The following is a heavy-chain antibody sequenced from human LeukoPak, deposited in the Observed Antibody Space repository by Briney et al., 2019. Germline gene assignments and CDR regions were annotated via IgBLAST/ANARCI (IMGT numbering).Heavy chain of an antibody. CDR3: ARGRYSGGGIDN. CDR2: IKPDGSDK. Sequence: GGSLRLSCTASGFTFSTYWMTWVRQALGKGLECVANIKPDGSDKYYVDSVKGRFTISRDNAKNSLYLQLNSLRAEDTAVYYCARGRYSGGGIDNWGQGTLVTVSS. V-gene: IGHV3-7*04. J-gene: IGHJ4*02. D-gene: IGHD6-19*01. CDR1: GFTFSTYW.